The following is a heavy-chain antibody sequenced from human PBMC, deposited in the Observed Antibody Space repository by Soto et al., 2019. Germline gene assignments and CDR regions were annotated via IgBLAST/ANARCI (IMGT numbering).Heavy chain of an antibody. D-gene: IGHD3-10*01. CDR3: AKALLWFGELPYYHYYGIDV. CDR2: IIPIFGTA. Sequence: ASVKVSCKASGGTFSSYAISWVRQAPGQGLEWMGGIIPIFGTANYAQKFQGRVTITADESTSTAYIELSSLRSEDTAVYYCAKALLWFGELPYYHYYGIDVWGQGTTVTVSS. J-gene: IGHJ6*02. CDR1: GGTFSSYA. V-gene: IGHV1-69*13.